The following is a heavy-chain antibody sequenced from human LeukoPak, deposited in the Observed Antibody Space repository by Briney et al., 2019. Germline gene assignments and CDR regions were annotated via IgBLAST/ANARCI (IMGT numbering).Heavy chain of an antibody. CDR1: GFTFSSYA. Sequence: GGSLRLSCAASGFTFSSYAMSWVRQAPGKGLEWVSAISGSGGSTYYADSVKGRFTTSRDNAQNTLYLQMNSLRAEDTAVYYCARGTALQDYWGQGTLVTVSS. CDR3: ARGTALQDY. D-gene: IGHD2-2*02. J-gene: IGHJ4*02. CDR2: ISGSGGST. V-gene: IGHV3-23*01.